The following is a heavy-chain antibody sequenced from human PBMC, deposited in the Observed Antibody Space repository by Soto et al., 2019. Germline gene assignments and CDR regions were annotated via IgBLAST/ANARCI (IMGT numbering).Heavy chain of an antibody. CDR1: GGTFSSYA. CDR2: IIPIFGTA. J-gene: IGHJ5*02. V-gene: IGHV1-69*06. CDR3: ARGDYYDSSGYYHNWFDP. Sequence: SVKVSCKASGGTFSSYAISWVRQAPGQGLEWMGGIIPIFGTANYAQKFQGRVTITADKSTSTAYMELSSLRSEDTAVYYCARGDYYDSSGYYHNWFDPWAREPWSPPPQ. D-gene: IGHD3-22*01.